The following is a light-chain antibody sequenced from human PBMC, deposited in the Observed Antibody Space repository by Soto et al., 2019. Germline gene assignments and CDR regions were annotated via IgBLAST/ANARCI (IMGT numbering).Light chain of an antibody. CDR2: DTS. V-gene: IGKV3-11*01. J-gene: IGKJ4*01. CDR3: QQRSNWPL. CDR1: QSISNY. Sequence: EIVLTQSPATLSLSPGERATLSCRASQSISNYLGWYQQKPGQAPRLLIYDTSNRATGIPARFSGSGSGTDFALTISSLEPEDFAVYYCQQRSNWPLFGGGTKVEIK.